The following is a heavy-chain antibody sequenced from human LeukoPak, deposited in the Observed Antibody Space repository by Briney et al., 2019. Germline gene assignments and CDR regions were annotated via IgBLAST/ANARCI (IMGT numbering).Heavy chain of an antibody. CDR2: IKQDGSEK. D-gene: IGHD5-24*01. CDR1: GFTFINYA. CDR3: ARDPVGDGYNSPKDYYFDY. J-gene: IGHJ4*02. V-gene: IGHV3-7*01. Sequence: PGGSLRLSCAASGFTFINYAMSWVRQAPGKGLEWVANIKQDGSEKYYVDSVKGRFTISRDNAKNSLYLQMNSLRAEDTAVYYCARDPVGDGYNSPKDYYFDYWGQGTLVTVSS.